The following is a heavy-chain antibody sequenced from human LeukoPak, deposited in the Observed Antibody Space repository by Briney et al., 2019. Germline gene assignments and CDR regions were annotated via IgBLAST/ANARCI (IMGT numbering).Heavy chain of an antibody. Sequence: SETLSLTCTVSGGSISSGAYYWSWIRQPPGKGLEWIGYIYHSGSTYYNPSLKSRVTISVDRSKNQFSLKLSSVTAADTAVYYCARGRAAAGISAYYYYGMDVWGQGTTVTVSS. J-gene: IGHJ6*02. CDR2: IYHSGST. CDR1: GGSISSGAYY. D-gene: IGHD6-13*01. V-gene: IGHV4-30-2*01. CDR3: ARGRAAAGISAYYYYGMDV.